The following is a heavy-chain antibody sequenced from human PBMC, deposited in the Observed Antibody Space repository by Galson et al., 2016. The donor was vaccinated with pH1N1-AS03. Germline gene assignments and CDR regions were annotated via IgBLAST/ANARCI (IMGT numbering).Heavy chain of an antibody. Sequence: SVKVSCKASGGTFSSYAISWVRQAPGQGLERMGGIIASVGITSYAQKFQGRVTITADESTSTAHMELSSLRSEDTAVYYCANRDYGFDYWGQGTLVTVSS. CDR1: GGTFSSYA. J-gene: IGHJ4*02. D-gene: IGHD4-17*01. V-gene: IGHV1-69*10. CDR3: ANRDYGFDY. CDR2: IIASVGIT.